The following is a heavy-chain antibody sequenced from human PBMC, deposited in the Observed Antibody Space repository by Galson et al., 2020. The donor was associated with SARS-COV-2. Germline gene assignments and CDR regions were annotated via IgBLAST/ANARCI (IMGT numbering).Heavy chain of an antibody. J-gene: IGHJ4*02. V-gene: IGHV4-31*03. Sequence: SETLSLTCTVSGGSISSGGYYWSWIRQHPGKGLEWIGYIYYSGSTYYNPSLKSRVTISVDTSKNQFSLKLSSVTAADTAVYYCAGFIAAAGRFDYWGQGTLVTVSS. CDR3: AGFIAAAGRFDY. CDR2: IYYSGST. CDR1: GGSISSGGYY. D-gene: IGHD6-13*01.